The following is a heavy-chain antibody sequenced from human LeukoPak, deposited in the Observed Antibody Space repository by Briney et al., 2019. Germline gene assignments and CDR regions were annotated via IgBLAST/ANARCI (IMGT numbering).Heavy chain of an antibody. CDR2: IYTSGST. Sequence: PSETLSLTCTVSGGSISSGSYYWSWIRQPAGKGLEWIGRIYTSGSTNYNPSLKSRVTISVDTSKNQFSLKLSSVTAADTAVYYCARDKLENLDPWGQGTLVTVSS. CDR3: ARDKLENLDP. J-gene: IGHJ5*02. CDR1: GGSISSGSYY. V-gene: IGHV4-61*02. D-gene: IGHD2/OR15-2a*01.